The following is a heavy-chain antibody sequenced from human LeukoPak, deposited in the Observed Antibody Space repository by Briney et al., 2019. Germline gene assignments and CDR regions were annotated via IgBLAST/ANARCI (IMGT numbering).Heavy chain of an antibody. CDR2: IATSSAYI. CDR1: GFTFSTYN. CDR3: ARDPYSGNLGPTYYYYMDV. Sequence: GGSLRLSCAASGFTFSTYNMNWVRQAPGKGLEWVSAIATSSAYIYYADSVRGRFTISRDNAKNSLYLQMNSLGDDDTAVYYCARDPYSGNLGPTYYYYMDVWGKGTTVTVSS. D-gene: IGHD1-26*01. V-gene: IGHV3-21*01. J-gene: IGHJ6*03.